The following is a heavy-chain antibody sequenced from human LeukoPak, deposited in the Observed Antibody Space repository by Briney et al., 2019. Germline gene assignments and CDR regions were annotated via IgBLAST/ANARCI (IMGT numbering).Heavy chain of an antibody. V-gene: IGHV1-46*01. Sequence: GASVKVSCKASGYTFTSYYMHWVRQAPGQGLEWMGIINPSGGSTSYAQKFQGRVTMTRDTSTSTVYMELSSLRSEDTAVYYCARLEAKVQLNYYYYGMDVWGQGTTVPVSS. CDR2: INPSGGST. CDR1: GYTFTSYY. D-gene: IGHD2-2*01. CDR3: ARLEAKVQLNYYYYGMDV. J-gene: IGHJ6*02.